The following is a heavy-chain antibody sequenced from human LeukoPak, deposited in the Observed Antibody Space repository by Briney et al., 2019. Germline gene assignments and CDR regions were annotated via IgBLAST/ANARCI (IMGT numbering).Heavy chain of an antibody. Sequence: GASVNVSCKATGYTFTIYGISWVRQAPGPGLGWQGWISAYNGNTNYEQKLQGRVTMTTDTSTSTAYMELRSLKSDDTAVYYCARNLRCGYSYAEFFGYLGQGTLVTVSS. CDR1: GYTFTIYG. D-gene: IGHD5-18*01. CDR3: ARNLRCGYSYAEFFGY. CDR2: ISAYNGNT. J-gene: IGHJ4*02. V-gene: IGHV1-18*01.